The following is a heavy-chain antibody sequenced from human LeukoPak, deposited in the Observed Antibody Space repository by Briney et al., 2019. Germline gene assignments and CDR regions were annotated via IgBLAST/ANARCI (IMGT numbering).Heavy chain of an antibody. CDR3: ANGRYCSSTSCHYSNYYYYYMDV. D-gene: IGHD2-2*01. Sequence: GSSVKVSCKASGGTFSSYAISWVRQAPGQGLEWMGGIIPIFGTANYAQKFQGRVTITADESTSTAYMELSSLRSEDTAVYYCANGRYCSSTSCHYSNYYYYYMDVWGKGTTVTVSS. CDR1: GGTFSSYA. J-gene: IGHJ6*03. V-gene: IGHV1-69*01. CDR2: IIPIFGTA.